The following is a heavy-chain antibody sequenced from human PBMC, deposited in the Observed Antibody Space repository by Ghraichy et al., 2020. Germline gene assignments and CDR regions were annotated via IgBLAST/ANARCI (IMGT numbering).Heavy chain of an antibody. Sequence: DTLSLTCTVSGYSISSGYYWGWIRQPPGKGLEWIANIYHSGSTYYNLSLKSRVTISVDTSKNQFSLKLSSVTAADTAVYYCAREGSGNSFDFWGQGTLVTVSS. V-gene: IGHV4-38-2*02. J-gene: IGHJ4*02. D-gene: IGHD6-19*01. CDR3: AREGSGNSFDF. CDR1: GYSISSGYY. CDR2: IYHSGST.